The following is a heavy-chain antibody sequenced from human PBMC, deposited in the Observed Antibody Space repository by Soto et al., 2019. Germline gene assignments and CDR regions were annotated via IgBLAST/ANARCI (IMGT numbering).Heavy chain of an antibody. CDR3: ARGRAPYYALDV. Sequence: QDQLVKSGAEVKKPGSLVKVSCKASGGTLSNYTINWVRQAPGQGLGWMGEIIPFFRKTHNPQTFPGRVTIIADESPRRVYMELSSLRSEDTAVYYCARGRAPYYALDVWGQGTTVTVSS. CDR1: GGTLSNYT. V-gene: IGHV1-69*12. CDR2: IIPFFRKT. J-gene: IGHJ6*02.